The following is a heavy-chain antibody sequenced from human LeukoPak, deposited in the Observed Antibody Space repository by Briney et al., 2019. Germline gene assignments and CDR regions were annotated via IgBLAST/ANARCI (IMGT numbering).Heavy chain of an antibody. J-gene: IGHJ4*02. CDR1: GGSISSSSYY. D-gene: IGHD3-22*01. Sequence: SETLSLTCTVSGGSISSSSYYWGWIRQPPGKGLEWIGSIYYSGSTYYNPSLKSRVTISVDTSKNQFSLKLSSVTAADTAVYYCARFGGGYQYYFDYWGQGTLVTVSS. V-gene: IGHV4-39*07. CDR2: IYYSGST. CDR3: ARFGGGYQYYFDY.